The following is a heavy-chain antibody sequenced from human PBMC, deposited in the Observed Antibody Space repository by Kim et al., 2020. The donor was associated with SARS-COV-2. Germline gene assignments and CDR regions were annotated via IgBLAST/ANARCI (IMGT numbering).Heavy chain of an antibody. J-gene: IGHJ2*01. CDR2: ISYDGSNK. CDR1: GFTFSSCA. CDR3: ARDPWLRL. Sequence: GGSLRLSCAASGFTFSSCAIHWVRQAPGKGLEWVAVISYDGSNKNYADSVKGRFTISRDNSKNTLYLQMNSLRAEDTALYSCARDPWLRLWG. V-gene: IGHV3-30-3*01. D-gene: IGHD3-22*01.